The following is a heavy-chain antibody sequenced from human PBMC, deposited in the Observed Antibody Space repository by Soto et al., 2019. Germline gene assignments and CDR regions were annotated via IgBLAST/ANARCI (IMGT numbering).Heavy chain of an antibody. J-gene: IGHJ2*01. V-gene: IGHV4-38-2*02. D-gene: IGHD3-10*01. CDR2: IYHSGTT. Sequence: QVQLQESGPGLVKPSETLSLTCAVSGYSISDGYYWGWVRQPPGKGLECIGSIYHSGTTFYNPSLRWRATISIDASENQFSLSLSSVTAADTATFYCVREFSALWFFDLWGRGTLVTVSS. CDR3: VREFSALWFFDL. CDR1: GYSISDGYY.